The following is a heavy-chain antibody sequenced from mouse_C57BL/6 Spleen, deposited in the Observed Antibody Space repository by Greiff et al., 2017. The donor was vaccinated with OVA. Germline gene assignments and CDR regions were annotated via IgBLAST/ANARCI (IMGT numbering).Heavy chain of an antibody. Sequence: VKLMESGAELVKPGASVKISCKASGYAFSSYWMNWVKQRPGKGLEWIGQIYPGDGDTNYNGKFKGKATLTADKSSSTAYMQLSSLTSEDSAVYFCASHYYGSSPYYYAMDYWGQGTSVTVSS. CDR1: GYAFSSYW. J-gene: IGHJ4*01. CDR3: ASHYYGSSPYYYAMDY. D-gene: IGHD1-1*01. CDR2: IYPGDGDT. V-gene: IGHV1-80*01.